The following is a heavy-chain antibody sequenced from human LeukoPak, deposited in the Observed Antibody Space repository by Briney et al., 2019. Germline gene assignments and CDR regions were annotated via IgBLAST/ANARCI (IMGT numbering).Heavy chain of an antibody. Sequence: SETLSLTCAVYGGSFSGYYWRWIRQPPGKGLEWIGEINHSGSTNYNPSLKSRVTISVDTSKNQFSLKLSSVTAADTAVYYCARESVSYSSSWYFDYSGQGTLVTVSS. CDR2: INHSGST. CDR3: ARESVSYSSSWYFDY. J-gene: IGHJ4*01. D-gene: IGHD6-13*01. CDR1: GGSFSGYY. V-gene: IGHV4-34*01.